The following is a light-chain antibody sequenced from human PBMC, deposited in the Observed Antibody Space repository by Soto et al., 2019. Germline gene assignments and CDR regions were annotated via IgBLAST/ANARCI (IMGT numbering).Light chain of an antibody. CDR1: SSYVGSYNR. V-gene: IGLV2-18*02. J-gene: IGLJ1*01. CDR2: EVS. Sequence: QSVLTQPPSVSGSPGQSVTISCSGTSSYVGSYNRVSWYQQAPGTAPKVMIYEVSNRPSGVPDRFSGSKSGNTASLTISGLQPEDEADYYSSSSTSSNTYVLGTGP. CDR3: SSSTSSNTYV.